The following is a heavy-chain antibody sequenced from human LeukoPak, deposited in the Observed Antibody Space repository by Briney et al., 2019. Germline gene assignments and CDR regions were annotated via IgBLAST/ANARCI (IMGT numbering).Heavy chain of an antibody. V-gene: IGHV3-48*03. CDR3: AELGITMIGGV. D-gene: IGHD3-10*02. CDR2: ISSSGSTI. J-gene: IGHJ6*04. Sequence: GGSLRLSCAASGFTFSSYEMNWVRQAPGKGLEWVSYISSSGSTIYYADSVKGRFTISGDNAKNSLYLQMNSLRAEDTAVYYCAELGITMIGGVWGKGATVTISS. CDR1: GFTFSSYE.